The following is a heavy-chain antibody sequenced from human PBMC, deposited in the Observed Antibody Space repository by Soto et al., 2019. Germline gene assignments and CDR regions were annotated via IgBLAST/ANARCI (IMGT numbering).Heavy chain of an antibody. CDR1: GYNFAGYW. D-gene: IGHD3-3*01. CDR3: ARGGVSTRTFDY. Sequence: GGSLKISCNGSGYNFAGYWIAWVRQMPGKGLELMGIIYPSDSDTRYRPSFQGQVTISADKSISSAYLQWSSLRASDTAMYYCARGGVSTRTFDYWGQGTPVTVSS. V-gene: IGHV5-51*01. CDR2: IYPSDSDT. J-gene: IGHJ4*02.